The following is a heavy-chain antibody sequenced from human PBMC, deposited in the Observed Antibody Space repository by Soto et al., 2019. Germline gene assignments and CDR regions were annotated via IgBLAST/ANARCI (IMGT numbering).Heavy chain of an antibody. CDR3: AKDIPGPLLWFGELLSADY. Sequence: GGSLRLSCAASGFTFSSYAMSWVRQAPGKGLEWVSAISGSGGSTYYADSVKGRFTISRDNSKNTLYLQMNSLRAEDTAVYYCAKDIPGPLLWFGELLSADYWGQGTLVTVSS. CDR2: ISGSGGST. D-gene: IGHD3-10*01. J-gene: IGHJ4*02. CDR1: GFTFSSYA. V-gene: IGHV3-23*01.